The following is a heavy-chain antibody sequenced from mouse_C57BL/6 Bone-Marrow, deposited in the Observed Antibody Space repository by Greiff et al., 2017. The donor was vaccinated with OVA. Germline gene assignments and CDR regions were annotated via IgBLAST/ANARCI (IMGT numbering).Heavy chain of an antibody. D-gene: IGHD2-10*01. J-gene: IGHJ4*01. CDR1: GYTFTSYW. V-gene: IGHV1-55*01. Sequence: VKLQQPGAELVKPGASVKMSCKASGYTFTSYWITWVKQRPGQGLEWIGDIYPGSGSTNYNEKFKSKATLTVDTSSSTAYMQLSSLTSEDSAVYYCATYSIYYAMDYWGQGTSVTVSS. CDR3: ATYSIYYAMDY. CDR2: IYPGSGST.